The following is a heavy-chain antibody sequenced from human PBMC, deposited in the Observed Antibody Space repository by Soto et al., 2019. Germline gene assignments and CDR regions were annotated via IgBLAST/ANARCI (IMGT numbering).Heavy chain of an antibody. CDR1: GDSVSSNSAA. D-gene: IGHD3-3*01. CDR3: VRGSHHTSGGVGHIDY. CDR2: AYYRSKWYI. J-gene: IGHJ4*02. Sequence: QVQLQLSGPGLVKPSQTLSLICVISGDSVSSNSAAWNWIRQSPSRGLEWLGRAYYRSKWYIDYAGSVDGRMTISPDTSKHQLSLQLYSMTPEDTAVYYCVRGSHHTSGGVGHIDYWGQGTLVSVSS. V-gene: IGHV6-1*01.